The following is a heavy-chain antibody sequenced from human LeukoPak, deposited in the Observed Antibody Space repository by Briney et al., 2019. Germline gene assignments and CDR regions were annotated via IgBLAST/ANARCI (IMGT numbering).Heavy chain of an antibody. J-gene: IGHJ4*02. Sequence: GGSLRLSCAASGFTFSDYYMTWIRQAPGKGLERLSYISISGATTYYADSVKGRFTISRDNVKNSLYLQMNSLRAEDSAVYYCAKAMYCAGTSCYRSLDYWGQGILVTVSS. CDR3: AKAMYCAGTSCYRSLDY. D-gene: IGHD2-2*01. V-gene: IGHV3-11*04. CDR2: ISISGATT. CDR1: GFTFSDYY.